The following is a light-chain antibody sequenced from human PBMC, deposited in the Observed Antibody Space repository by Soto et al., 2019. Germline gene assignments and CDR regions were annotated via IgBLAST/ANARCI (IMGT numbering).Light chain of an antibody. CDR1: QDISNY. CDR2: KAS. Sequence: DIQMTQSPSSLSASVGDRVTITCQASQDISNYLNWYQQKPGKAPKLLIYKASSLESGVPSRFSGSGSGTEFTLTISSLQPDDFATYYCQQYHSYPWTFGQGTKVDIK. V-gene: IGKV1-5*03. J-gene: IGKJ1*01. CDR3: QQYHSYPWT.